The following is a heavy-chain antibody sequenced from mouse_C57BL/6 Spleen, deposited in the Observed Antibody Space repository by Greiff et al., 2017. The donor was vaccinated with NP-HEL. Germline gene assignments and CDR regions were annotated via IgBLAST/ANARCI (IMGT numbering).Heavy chain of an antibody. J-gene: IGHJ4*01. CDR1: GYTFTSYC. D-gene: IGHD2-4*01. Sequence: VKLQQPGAELVKPGASVKLSCKASGYTFTSYCMHWVKQRPGQGLEWIGRIYPGDGDTNYNGKFKGKATLTADKSSSTAYMQLSSLTSEDSAVYFGARWGITTVGDAMDYWGQGTSVTVSS. CDR3: ARWGITTVGDAMDY. V-gene: IGHV1-82*01. CDR2: IYPGDGDT.